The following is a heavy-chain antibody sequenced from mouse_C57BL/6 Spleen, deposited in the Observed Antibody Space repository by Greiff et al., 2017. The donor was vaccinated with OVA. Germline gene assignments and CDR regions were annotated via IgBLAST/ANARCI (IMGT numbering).Heavy chain of an antibody. V-gene: IGHV1-69*01. CDR2: IDPSDSYT. Sequence: VQLQQPGAELVMPGASVTLSCTASGYTFTSYWMHWVKQRPGQGLEWIGVIDPSDSYTNYNQTFKGKSTMTVDKSSSPAYMQLSSLTSEDSAVYYCARGSSYFDYWGQGTTLTVSS. D-gene: IGHD1-1*01. CDR1: GYTFTSYW. J-gene: IGHJ2*01. CDR3: ARGSSYFDY.